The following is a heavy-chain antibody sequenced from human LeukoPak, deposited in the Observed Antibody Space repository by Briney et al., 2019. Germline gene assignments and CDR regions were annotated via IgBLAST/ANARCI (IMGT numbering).Heavy chain of an antibody. V-gene: IGHV4-34*01. CDR3: ARDTGAAHYYYYGMDV. D-gene: IGHD6-19*01. Sequence: SETLSLTCAVYGGSFSGSYWSWIRQPPGKGLEWIGEINHSGSTNYNPSLKSRVTISVDTSKNQFSLKLSSVTAADTAVYYCARDTGAAHYYYYGMDVWGQGTTVTVSS. CDR1: GGSFSGSY. CDR2: INHSGST. J-gene: IGHJ6*02.